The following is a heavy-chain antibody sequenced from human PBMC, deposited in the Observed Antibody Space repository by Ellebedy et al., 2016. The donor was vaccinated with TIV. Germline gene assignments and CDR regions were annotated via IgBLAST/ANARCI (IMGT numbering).Heavy chain of an antibody. J-gene: IGHJ6*02. CDR2: TYYRSKWYN. Sequence: SQTLSLTXAISGDSVSSNSAAWNWIRQSPSRGLEWLGRTYYRSKWYNDYAVSVKSRITINPDTSKNQFSLQLNSVTPEDTAVYYCARGRYFDWLKAYYYYGMDVWGQGTTVTVSS. CDR3: ARGRYFDWLKAYYYYGMDV. D-gene: IGHD3-9*01. V-gene: IGHV6-1*01. CDR1: GDSVSSNSAA.